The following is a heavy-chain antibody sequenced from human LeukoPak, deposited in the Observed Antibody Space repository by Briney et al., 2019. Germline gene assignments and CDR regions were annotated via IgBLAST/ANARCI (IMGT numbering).Heavy chain of an antibody. V-gene: IGHV3-33*01. CDR2: IWNDGSET. Sequence: GGSLRLSCAASGFTFSNYGMHWVRQAPGKRLEWVAVIWNDGSETFHADSVKGRFRIARDNPKNTLYLQMNSLRAEDTAVYFCARDMGRAWYGPPDYWGQGTLVTVSS. J-gene: IGHJ4*02. CDR1: GFTFSNYG. CDR3: ARDMGRAWYGPPDY. D-gene: IGHD6-13*01.